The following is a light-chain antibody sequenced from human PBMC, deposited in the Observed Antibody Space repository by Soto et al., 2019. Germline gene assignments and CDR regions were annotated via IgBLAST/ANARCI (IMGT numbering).Light chain of an antibody. V-gene: IGKV1-9*01. CDR3: QQLNSYPWT. Sequence: DIQLTQSPSFLSASVGDRVTITCRASQGISSSLAWYQQKPEKAPQLLIYAASTLQSGVPSRFSGSGSGTEFTLTISSLQPEDFAIYFCQQLNSYPWTFGQGTKVEIK. CDR2: AAS. CDR1: QGISSS. J-gene: IGKJ1*01.